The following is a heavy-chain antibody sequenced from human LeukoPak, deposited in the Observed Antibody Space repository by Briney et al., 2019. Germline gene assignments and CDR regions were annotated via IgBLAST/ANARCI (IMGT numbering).Heavy chain of an antibody. D-gene: IGHD5-24*01. J-gene: IGHJ2*01. V-gene: IGHV4-34*01. Sequence: SETLSPTCAVYGGSFSGYYWSWIRQPPGKGLEWIGEINHSGSTNYNPSLKSRVTISVDTSKNQFSLKLSSVTAADTAVYYCARAREMATIYWYFDLWGRGTLVTVSS. CDR1: GGSFSGYY. CDR3: ARAREMATIYWYFDL. CDR2: INHSGST.